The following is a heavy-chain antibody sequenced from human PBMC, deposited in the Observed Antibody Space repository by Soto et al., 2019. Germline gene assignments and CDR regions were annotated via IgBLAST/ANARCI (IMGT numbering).Heavy chain of an antibody. V-gene: IGHV4-34*01. Sequence: XETLSLACPVYGRSFSGYYGSWIRQPPGKGLEWIGEINHSGSTNYNPSLKSRVTISVDTSKNQFSLKLSSVTAADTAVYYCARGLGIWYYYGMDVWGQGTTVTVSS. D-gene: IGHD3-16*01. CDR2: INHSGST. J-gene: IGHJ6*02. CDR1: GRSFSGYY. CDR3: ARGLGIWYYYGMDV.